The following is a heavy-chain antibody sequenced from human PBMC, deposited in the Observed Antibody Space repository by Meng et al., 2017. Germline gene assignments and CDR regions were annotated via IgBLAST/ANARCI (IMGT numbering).Heavy chain of an antibody. CDR2: ISSSSSYI. D-gene: IGHD6-13*01. V-gene: IGHV3-21*01. Sequence: GESLKISCAASGFTFSSYSMNWVRQAPGKGLEWVSSISSSSSYIYYADSVKGRFTISRDNAKNSLYLQMNSLRAEDTAVYYRARDLRLEAAAGNGPDAFDIWGQGTMVTVSS. J-gene: IGHJ3*02. CDR1: GFTFSSYS. CDR3: ARDLRLEAAAGNGPDAFDI.